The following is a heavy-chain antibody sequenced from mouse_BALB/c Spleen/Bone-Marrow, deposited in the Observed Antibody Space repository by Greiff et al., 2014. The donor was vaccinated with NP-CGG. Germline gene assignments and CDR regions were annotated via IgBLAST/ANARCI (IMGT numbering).Heavy chain of an antibody. V-gene: IGHV1-39*01. Sequence: EVQLQQSGPELEKLGASVKISCKASGYSFSGYNLNWVKQSNGQSLEWIGNIDPYYGDTTYNQKSKGKATLTVDRSSSTAYMQLKSLTSEDSAVYYCARKAYYTNWWYFDVWGAGTTVTVSS. J-gene: IGHJ1*01. CDR1: GYSFSGYN. CDR2: IDPYYGDT. CDR3: ARKAYYTNWWYFDV. D-gene: IGHD2-5*01.